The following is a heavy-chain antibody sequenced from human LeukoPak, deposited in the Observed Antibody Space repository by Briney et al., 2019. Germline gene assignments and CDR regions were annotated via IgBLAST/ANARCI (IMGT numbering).Heavy chain of an antibody. Sequence: PGGSLRLSCAASGFTFSSYGMHWVRQAPGKGLEWVALIWYDGSNKYYADSVKGRFTISRDNSKNTLYLQMNSLRAEDTAVYYCARAPLYNYARGGAFDIWGQGTMVTVSS. J-gene: IGHJ3*02. CDR1: GFTFSSYG. D-gene: IGHD5-18*01. CDR3: ARAPLYNYARGGAFDI. V-gene: IGHV3-33*01. CDR2: IWYDGSNK.